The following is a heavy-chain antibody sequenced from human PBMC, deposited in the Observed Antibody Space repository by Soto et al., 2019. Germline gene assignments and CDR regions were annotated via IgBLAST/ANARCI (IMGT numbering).Heavy chain of an antibody. CDR2: MNPNSGNT. CDR3: ARVVHDYGDYGNYFDY. Sequence: ASVKVSCKASGYTFTSYDINWVRQATGQGLEWMGWMNPNSGNTGYAQKFQGRVTMTRNTSISTAYMELSSLRSEDTAVYYCARVVHDYGDYGNYFDYWGQGTLVTVSS. J-gene: IGHJ4*02. V-gene: IGHV1-8*01. CDR1: GYTFTSYD. D-gene: IGHD4-17*01.